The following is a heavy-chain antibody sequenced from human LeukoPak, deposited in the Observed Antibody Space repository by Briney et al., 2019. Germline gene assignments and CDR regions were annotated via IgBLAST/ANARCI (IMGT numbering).Heavy chain of an antibody. CDR3: ASSYYYDSSGYYYFDY. CDR2: IYYSGST. Sequence: SETLSLTCTVSGGSIRSYYWSRIRQPPGKGLEWIAYIYYSGSTNYNPSLKSRVTISVDTSKNQFSLKLSSVTAADTAVYYCASSYYYDSSGYYYFDYWGQGTLVTVSS. V-gene: IGHV4-59*01. D-gene: IGHD3-22*01. CDR1: GGSIRSYY. J-gene: IGHJ4*02.